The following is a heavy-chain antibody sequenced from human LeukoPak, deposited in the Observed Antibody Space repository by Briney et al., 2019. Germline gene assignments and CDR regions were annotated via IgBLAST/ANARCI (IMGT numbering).Heavy chain of an antibody. CDR3: TTGLDTYYYDSSGYPCAFDI. CDR1: GFTFSNAW. V-gene: IGHV3-15*01. D-gene: IGHD3-22*01. CDR2: IKSKTDGGTT. Sequence: GGSLRLSCAASGFTFSNAWMSWVRQAPGKGLEWVGRIKSKTDGGTTDYAAPVKGRFTISSDDSKNTLYLQMNSLKTEDTAVYYCTTGLDTYYYDSSGYPCAFDIWGQGTMVTVSS. J-gene: IGHJ3*02.